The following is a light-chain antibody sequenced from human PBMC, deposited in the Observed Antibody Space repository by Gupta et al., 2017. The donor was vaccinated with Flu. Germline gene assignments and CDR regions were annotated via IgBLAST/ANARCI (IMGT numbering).Light chain of an antibody. Sequence: QSALTQPPSASGSPGQSVTISCTVTSSDVGAYHLVSWYQQHPGKAPKLMIYDVNKRPSGVPDRFSGSKSGNTASLTVSGLQAEDEADYYCLSYAGSYNFGVFGGGTKLTVL. CDR3: LSYAGSYNFGV. CDR1: SSDVGAYHL. J-gene: IGLJ3*02. CDR2: DVN. V-gene: IGLV2-8*01.